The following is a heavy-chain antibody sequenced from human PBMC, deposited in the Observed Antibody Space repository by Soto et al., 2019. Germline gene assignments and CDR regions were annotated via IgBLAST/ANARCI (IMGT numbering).Heavy chain of an antibody. J-gene: IGHJ4*02. Sequence: QVQLQESGPGLVKPSETLSLTCTVSGGSMRGQHWSWIRQTPGKGLEWIGHHSDSTNYNPSFKSRNSISTDTSKNPSSLKLSPVNAADTAVYYCATYTVGEGGRGYWGQGTLVTVSS. CDR2: HHSDST. CDR3: ATYTVGEGGRGY. D-gene: IGHD3-16*01. V-gene: IGHV4-4*09. CDR1: GGSMRGQH.